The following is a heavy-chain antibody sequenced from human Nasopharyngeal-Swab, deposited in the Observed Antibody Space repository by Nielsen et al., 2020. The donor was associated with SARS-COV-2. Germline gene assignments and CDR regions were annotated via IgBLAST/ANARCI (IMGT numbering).Heavy chain of an antibody. V-gene: IGHV3-21*01. CDR1: GFTFSNAW. J-gene: IGHJ4*02. CDR3: ARAKPGGDYAFDY. D-gene: IGHD4-17*01. Sequence: GESLKISCAASGFTFSNAWMSWVRQAPGKGLEWVSSISSSSSYIYYADSVKGRFTISRDNAKNSLYLQMNSLRAEDTAVYYCARAKPGGDYAFDYWGQGTLVTVSS. CDR2: ISSSSSYI.